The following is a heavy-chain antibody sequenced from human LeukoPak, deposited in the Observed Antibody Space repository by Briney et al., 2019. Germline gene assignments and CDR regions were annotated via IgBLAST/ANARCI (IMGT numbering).Heavy chain of an antibody. J-gene: IGHJ4*02. CDR2: ISSSGSTI. D-gene: IGHD3-22*01. Sequence: GALRLSCAASGFTFSSYEMNWVRQAPGKGLEWVSYISSSGSTIYYADSVKGRFTISRDNAKNSLYLQMNSLRAEDTAVYYCARDRFYYDSSGYRRTSFDYWGQGTLVTVSS. CDR3: ARDRFYYDSSGYRRTSFDY. CDR1: GFTFSSYE. V-gene: IGHV3-48*03.